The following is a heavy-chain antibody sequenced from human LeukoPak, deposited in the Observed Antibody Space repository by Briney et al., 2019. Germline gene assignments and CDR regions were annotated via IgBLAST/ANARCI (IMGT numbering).Heavy chain of an antibody. D-gene: IGHD5-18*01. CDR3: ARGKESYGFGAFDI. J-gene: IGHJ3*02. CDR2: IYYSGST. V-gene: IGHV4-61*01. CDR1: GVSVSSGSYY. Sequence: SETLSLTCTVSGVSVSSGSYYWSWIRQPPGKGLEWIGYIYYSGSTNYNPSLKSRFTISVETSKNQFSLKLSSVTAADTAVYYCARGKESYGFGAFDIWGQGTMVTVSS.